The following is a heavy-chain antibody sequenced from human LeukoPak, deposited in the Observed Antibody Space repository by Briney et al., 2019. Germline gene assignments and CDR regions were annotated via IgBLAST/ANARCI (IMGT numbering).Heavy chain of an antibody. V-gene: IGHV3-48*03. CDR2: ISSSGSTI. CDR1: GFTFSSYE. CDR3: GRGMTFIVG. J-gene: IGHJ4*02. Sequence: PGGSLRLSCAASGFTFSSYEMNWVRQAPGKGLEWVSYISSSGSTIYYADSVKGRFTISRDNAKNSVYLQMNSLRAEDTALYYCGRGMTFIVGWGQGTLVTVSS. D-gene: IGHD3-22*01.